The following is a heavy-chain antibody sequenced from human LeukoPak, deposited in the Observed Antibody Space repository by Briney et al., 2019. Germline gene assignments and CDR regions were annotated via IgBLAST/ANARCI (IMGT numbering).Heavy chain of an antibody. J-gene: IGHJ6*02. Sequence: ASVKVSCKASGYTFTSYYMHWVRQAPGQGLEWMGIINPSGGGTSYAQKFQGRVTMTRDTSTSTVYMELSSLRSEDTAVYYCAAHDSSQFLALYYYYGMDVWGQGTTVTVSS. CDR1: GYTFTSYY. D-gene: IGHD6-13*01. CDR2: INPSGGGT. V-gene: IGHV1-46*01. CDR3: AAHDSSQFLALYYYYGMDV.